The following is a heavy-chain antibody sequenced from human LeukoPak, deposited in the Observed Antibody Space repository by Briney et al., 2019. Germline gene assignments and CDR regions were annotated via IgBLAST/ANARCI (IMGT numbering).Heavy chain of an antibody. CDR3: AKGCGDTCYSDYDH. J-gene: IGHJ4*02. CDR2: ISGRGGST. V-gene: IGHV3-23*01. CDR1: GFTFSSYA. Sequence: PGGSLRLSCAASGFTFSSYAMSWVRQAPGKGLEWVSTISGRGGSTYYADSVKGRFTISRDNSKNTLYLQVNSLRAEDTAVYYCAKGCGDTCYSDYDHWGQGTLVTVSS. D-gene: IGHD2-21*02.